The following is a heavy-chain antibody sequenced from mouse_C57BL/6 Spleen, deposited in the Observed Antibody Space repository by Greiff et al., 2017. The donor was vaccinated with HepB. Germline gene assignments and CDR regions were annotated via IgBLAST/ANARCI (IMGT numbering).Heavy chain of an antibody. V-gene: IGHV1-15*01. Sequence: QVQLQQSEAELVRPGASVTLSCKASGYTFTDYEMHWVKQTPVHGLEWIGAIDPETGGTAYNQKFKGKAILTADKSSSTAYMELRNLTSEDSAVYYCTRRGVVGVYSFDYWGQGTTLTVSS. J-gene: IGHJ2*01. CDR1: GYTFTDYE. D-gene: IGHD1-1*01. CDR2: IDPETGGT. CDR3: TRRGVVGVYSFDY.